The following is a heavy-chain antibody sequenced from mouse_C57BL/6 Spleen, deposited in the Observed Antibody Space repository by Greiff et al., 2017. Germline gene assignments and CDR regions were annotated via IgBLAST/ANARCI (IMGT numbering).Heavy chain of an antibody. Sequence: DVKLQESGAELVKPGASVKLSCTASGFNIKDYTMPWVKQRTEQGLEWIGRIDPEDGETKYAPKFQGQATITADTSSNTAYLQLSSLTSEDTAVYYCARSGHDGDYPFDYWGQGTTLTVSS. CDR3: ARSGHDGDYPFDY. J-gene: IGHJ2*01. V-gene: IGHV14-2*01. D-gene: IGHD2-3*01. CDR2: IDPEDGET. CDR1: GFNIKDYT.